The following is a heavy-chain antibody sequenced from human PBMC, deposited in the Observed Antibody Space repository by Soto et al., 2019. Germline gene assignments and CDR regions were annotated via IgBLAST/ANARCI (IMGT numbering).Heavy chain of an antibody. CDR3: AKERRKVTRGYYFYGMQV. CDR1: GFTFSSYA. CDR2: ISYDGSNK. D-gene: IGHD4-4*01. Sequence: QVQLVESGGGVVQPGRSLRLSCAASGFTFSSYAMHWVRQAPGKGLEWVAVISYDGSNKYYADSVKGRFTISRDNSKDTLYLQMNSLRAEVTAVYYWAKERRKVTRGYYFYGMQVWGQGTTVTVSS. V-gene: IGHV3-30*18. J-gene: IGHJ6*02.